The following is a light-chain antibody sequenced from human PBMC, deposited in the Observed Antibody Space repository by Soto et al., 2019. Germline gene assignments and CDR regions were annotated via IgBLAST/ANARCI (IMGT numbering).Light chain of an antibody. CDR2: EVN. CDR3: YSYEGGRV. V-gene: IGLV2-23*02. CDR1: ISNVGSYNL. Sequence: QSALTQPASVSGSPGQSITISCTGTISNVGSYNLVSWYQQHPGKAPKLIIYEVNKRPSGVSNRFSGSKSGNTASLTISGLQPEDEADSYCYSYEGGRVFGGGTKVTVL. J-gene: IGLJ3*02.